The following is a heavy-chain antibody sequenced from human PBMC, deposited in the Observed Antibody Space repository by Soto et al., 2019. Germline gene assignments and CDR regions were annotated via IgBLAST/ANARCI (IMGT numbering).Heavy chain of an antibody. Sequence: GXSXKVSFKASGFTXTGYYIDWVRQAPGQGLEWIGWIKSNGCDPKYAQKFQDRVTMTRDTSMNTVYMELSRLRSYDSSVYYCARDERSYGEPPFDYWGQGTLGTVSS. J-gene: IGHJ4*02. CDR1: GFTXTGYY. CDR3: ARDERSYGEPPFDY. CDR2: IKSNGCDP. D-gene: IGHD3-16*01. V-gene: IGHV1-2*02.